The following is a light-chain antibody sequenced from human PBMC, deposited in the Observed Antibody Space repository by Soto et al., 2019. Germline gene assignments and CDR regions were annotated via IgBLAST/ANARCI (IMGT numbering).Light chain of an antibody. CDR3: QTWGTGIQV. Sequence: QSVLTQSPSASASLGASVKLTCTLSSGHSTHAIAWHQQRPEKGPRYLMKLNSDGSHSKGDGIPDRFSGSSSGAERYLTISSLQSDDEADYYCQTWGTGIQVFGGGTQLTVL. CDR1: SGHSTHA. V-gene: IGLV4-69*02. CDR2: LNSDGSH. J-gene: IGLJ2*01.